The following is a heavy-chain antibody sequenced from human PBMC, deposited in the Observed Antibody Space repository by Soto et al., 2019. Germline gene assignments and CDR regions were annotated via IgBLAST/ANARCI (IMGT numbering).Heavy chain of an antibody. CDR3: AKDFEGTFGY. J-gene: IGHJ4*02. CDR2: ISGSGGST. CDR1: GFHFSSYA. V-gene: IGHV3-23*01. Sequence: GGSLRPSCSASGFHFSSYAMSWVRQAPGKGLEWVSAISGSGGSTYYADSVKGRFTISRDNSKNTLYLQMNSLRAEDTAVYYCAKDFEGTFGYWGQGTLVTVSS.